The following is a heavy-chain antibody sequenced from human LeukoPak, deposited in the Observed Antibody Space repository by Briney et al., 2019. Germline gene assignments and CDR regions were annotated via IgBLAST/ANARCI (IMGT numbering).Heavy chain of an antibody. CDR3: AREGYDSSGYPRLLDY. Sequence: PGGSLRLSGAASGLTAGSNYITWFGQPPGKGLDWFSVLHAAGGTYYADSVKGRFAISRHISKNTVYLQMNSLRAEDTAVYYCAREGYDSSGYPRLLDYWGQGTLVTVSS. J-gene: IGHJ4*02. D-gene: IGHD3-22*01. CDR1: GLTAGSNY. V-gene: IGHV3-53*04. CDR2: LHAAGGT.